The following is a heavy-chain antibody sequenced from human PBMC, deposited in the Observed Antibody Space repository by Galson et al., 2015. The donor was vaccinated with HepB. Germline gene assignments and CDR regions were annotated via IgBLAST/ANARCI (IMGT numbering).Heavy chain of an antibody. CDR1: GGTFSSYT. Sequence: SVKVSCKASGGTFSSYTISWVRQAPGQGLEWMGRIITILGITNYAQKFQGRVTITADKSTSPAYMELSSLRSEDTAVYYCASSYYDSSGYYYRPVDYWGQGTLVTVSS. J-gene: IGHJ4*02. CDR3: ASSYYDSSGYYYRPVDY. CDR2: IITILGIT. D-gene: IGHD3-22*01. V-gene: IGHV1-69*02.